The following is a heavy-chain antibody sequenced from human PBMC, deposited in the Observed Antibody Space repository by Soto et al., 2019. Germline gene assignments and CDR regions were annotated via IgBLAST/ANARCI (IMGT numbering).Heavy chain of an antibody. CDR3: AKDRWAGTTLGYYMDV. D-gene: IGHD1-7*01. Sequence: QVQLVESGGGVVQSGRSLRLSCAASGFTFSSYGMHWVRQVPGKGLEWVAVISYDGSNKYYADSVKGRFTISRDNSKNTLYVQMNSLRAEDTAVYYCAKDRWAGTTLGYYMDVWGKGTTVTVSS. J-gene: IGHJ6*03. V-gene: IGHV3-30*18. CDR1: GFTFSSYG. CDR2: ISYDGSNK.